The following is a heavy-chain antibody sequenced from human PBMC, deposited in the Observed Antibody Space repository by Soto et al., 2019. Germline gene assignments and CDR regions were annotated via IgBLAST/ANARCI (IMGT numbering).Heavy chain of an antibody. J-gene: IGHJ5*02. Sequence: QVQLVQSGAEVKKPGASVKVSCKASGYTFTNYYIHWVRQAPGQGLGWMGWINPNSGGTSYAQKFQGRVALTRDTSISTAYMELNSLRSDDTAMYYCARGRENDPWGQGTLVTVSS. CDR2: INPNSGGT. CDR1: GYTFTNYY. D-gene: IGHD3-10*01. V-gene: IGHV1-2*02. CDR3: ARGRENDP.